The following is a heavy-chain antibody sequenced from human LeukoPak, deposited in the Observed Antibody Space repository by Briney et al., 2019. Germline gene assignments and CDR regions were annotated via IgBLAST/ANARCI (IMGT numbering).Heavy chain of an antibody. Sequence: PSETLSLTCAVSGGSFTDYYWTWIRQTPGKGPEWIGEINHVETTNYNPSLKSRVTISIDTPKKQISLKLSSVTAADTAMYYCARKAVGETSNYFDYWGQGTLVTVSS. D-gene: IGHD1-26*01. CDR2: INHVETT. J-gene: IGHJ4*02. CDR1: GGSFTDYY. V-gene: IGHV4-34*01. CDR3: ARKAVGETSNYFDY.